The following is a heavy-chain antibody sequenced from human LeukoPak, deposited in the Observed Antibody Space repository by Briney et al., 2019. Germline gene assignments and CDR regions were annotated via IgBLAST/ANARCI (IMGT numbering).Heavy chain of an antibody. Sequence: SETLSLTCAVYGGSVSEYHWNWVRQAPGKGLEWIGEINHGGSTDYNPPLRSRVTISADTSKKQFSLTLTSVTAADTGVYYCASGLVIFSDPVHYYYGMDVWGTGTTVTVSS. D-gene: IGHD2-21*01. J-gene: IGHJ6*04. CDR3: ASGLVIFSDPVHYYYGMDV. V-gene: IGHV4-34*01. CDR1: GGSVSEYH. CDR2: INHGGST.